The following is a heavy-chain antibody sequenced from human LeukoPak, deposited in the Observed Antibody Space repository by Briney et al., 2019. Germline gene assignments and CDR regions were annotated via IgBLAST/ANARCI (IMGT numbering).Heavy chain of an antibody. V-gene: IGHV3-21*01. D-gene: IGHD6-19*01. J-gene: IGHJ4*02. CDR3: ARASSGWYGYYFDY. Sequence: PGRSLRLSCAASGFTFSSYSMNWVRQAPGKGLEWVSSISSSSSYIYYADSVKGRFTISRDNAKNSLYLQMNSLRAEDTAVYYCARASSGWYGYYFDYWGQGTLVTVSS. CDR1: GFTFSSYS. CDR2: ISSSSSYI.